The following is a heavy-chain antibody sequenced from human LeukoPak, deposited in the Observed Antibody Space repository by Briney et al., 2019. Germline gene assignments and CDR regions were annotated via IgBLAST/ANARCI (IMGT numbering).Heavy chain of an antibody. CDR1: GFTFSSYA. CDR3: AKDAGYSYGYLDY. CDR2: ISGSDGTT. D-gene: IGHD5-18*01. J-gene: IGHJ4*02. Sequence: GGSLRLSCAASGFTFSSYAMSWVRQAPGKGLEWVSSISGSDGTTYYADSVKGRFTISRDNSKNTLYLQMNSLRAEDTAVYYCAKDAGYSYGYLDYWGQGTLVTVSS. V-gene: IGHV3-23*01.